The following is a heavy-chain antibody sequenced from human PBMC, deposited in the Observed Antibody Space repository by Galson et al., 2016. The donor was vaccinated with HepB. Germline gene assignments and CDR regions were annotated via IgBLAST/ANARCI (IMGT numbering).Heavy chain of an antibody. CDR1: DDSFSSSSYY. Sequence: SLTCSVSDDSFSSSSYYWGWIRQPPGKGLVWIGNIYYLGNTNYNPSLKSRVTISVDTSKKQFSLKLSSVTAADTAVYYCVQLWFGELYFDSWGQGMLVTVSS. CDR3: VQLWFGELYFDS. V-gene: IGHV4-39*01. J-gene: IGHJ4*02. CDR2: IYYLGNT. D-gene: IGHD3-10*01.